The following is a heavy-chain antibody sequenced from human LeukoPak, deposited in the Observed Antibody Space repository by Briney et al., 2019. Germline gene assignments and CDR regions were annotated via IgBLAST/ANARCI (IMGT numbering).Heavy chain of an antibody. V-gene: IGHV3-73*01. Sequence: GRSDKPLQAPAWLSFSGSGMRCARQPSGGGRGWHGCVRRKANNSATASAGSVKGRFTISRDDSKNTAYLQMNSLKNEDTGVDYCTRGYCSGGSCYSYNWNDWDAFDIWGQGTMVTVSS. CDR3: TRGYCSGGSCYSYNWNDWDAFDI. J-gene: IGHJ3*02. D-gene: IGHD2-15*01. CDR1: WLSFSGSG. CDR2: VRRKANNSAT.